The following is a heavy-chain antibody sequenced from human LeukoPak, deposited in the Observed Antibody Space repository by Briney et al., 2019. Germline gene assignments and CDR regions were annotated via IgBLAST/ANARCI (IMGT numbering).Heavy chain of an antibody. CDR2: ISSRSTYT. Sequence: PGGPLRLSCAASGFIFSDYYMSWIRQAPGKGLEWVSDISSRSTYTNYADSVKGRFTISRDNAKNSLSLQMNSLRVEDTAVYYCARFYDYDSSGYYHFDYWGQGTLVTVSS. CDR1: GFIFSDYY. D-gene: IGHD3-22*01. CDR3: ARFYDYDSSGYYHFDY. J-gene: IGHJ4*02. V-gene: IGHV3-11*03.